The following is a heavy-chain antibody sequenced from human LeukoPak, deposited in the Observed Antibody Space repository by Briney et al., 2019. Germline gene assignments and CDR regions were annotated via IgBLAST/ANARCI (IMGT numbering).Heavy chain of an antibody. D-gene: IGHD1-14*01. CDR3: ARRRYLDAFDI. CDR2: INHSGST. J-gene: IGHJ3*02. Sequence: PSETLSLTCAVYGGSFSGYYWSWIRQPPGKGLEWIGEINHSGSTNYNPSLKSRVTISVDTSKNQFSLKLSSVTAADTAVYYCARRRYLDAFDIWGQGTMVTVSS. V-gene: IGHV4-34*01. CDR1: GGSFSGYY.